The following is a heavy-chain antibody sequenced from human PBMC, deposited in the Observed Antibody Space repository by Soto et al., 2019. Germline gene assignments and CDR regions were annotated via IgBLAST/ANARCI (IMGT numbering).Heavy chain of an antibody. Sequence: EVRLLESGGGLGQPGGSLRLSCITSGFTFDNFAMSWVRQAPGRGLEWVSAISGGGGGKYYADSVKGRFIIARDNSKNTVYLEVNGLRTEDTAVYYCAKDVHYDSSGGLDYWGQGTLVTVSS. D-gene: IGHD3-22*01. J-gene: IGHJ4*02. CDR2: ISGGGGGK. CDR3: AKDVHYDSSGGLDY. V-gene: IGHV3-23*01. CDR1: GFTFDNFA.